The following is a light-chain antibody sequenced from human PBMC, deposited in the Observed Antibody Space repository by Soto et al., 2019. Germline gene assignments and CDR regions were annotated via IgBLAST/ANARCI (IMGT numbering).Light chain of an antibody. CDR1: QSVSSSY. CDR2: GAS. Sequence: ALTLSPGTLSLSPGESATLSSRASQSVSSSYLAWYQQKPGQAPRLLIYGASTRATGIPARFSGSGSGTDFTLTISRLEPEDFAVYYCQQFSSSPQTFGGGTKV. CDR3: QQFSSSPQT. J-gene: IGKJ4*01. V-gene: IGKV3-20*01.